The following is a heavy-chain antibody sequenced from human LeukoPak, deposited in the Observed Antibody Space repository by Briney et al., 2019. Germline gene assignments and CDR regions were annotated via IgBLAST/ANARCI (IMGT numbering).Heavy chain of an antibody. CDR2: IYYSGST. CDR1: GGSMSSYY. CDR3: ARGGDIVLMVYAIPNRRYYMDV. Sequence: SETLSLTCTVSGGSMSSYYWSWIRQSPGKGLEWIGYIYYSGSTNYNPSLKSRVTISVDTSKNQFSLKLSSVTAADTAVYYCARGGDIVLMVYAIPNRRYYMDVWGKGTTVTVSS. D-gene: IGHD2-8*01. J-gene: IGHJ6*03. V-gene: IGHV4-59*12.